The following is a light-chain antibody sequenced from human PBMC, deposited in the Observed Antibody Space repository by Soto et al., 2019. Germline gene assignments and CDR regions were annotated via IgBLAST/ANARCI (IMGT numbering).Light chain of an antibody. CDR2: SAS. CDR1: QSISNY. Sequence: DIQMTQSPSSLSASVGDRVTITCRASQSISNYLNWYQQRPGKAPRLLIYSASDLQSGVPSRFSGSGSGTDFTLTISSLQAEDFATYYCQQSYSSPRTFGPGTTVDI. V-gene: IGKV1-39*01. J-gene: IGKJ3*01. CDR3: QQSYSSPRT.